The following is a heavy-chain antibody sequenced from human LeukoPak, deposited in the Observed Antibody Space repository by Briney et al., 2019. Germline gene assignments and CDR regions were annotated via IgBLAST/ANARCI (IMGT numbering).Heavy chain of an antibody. J-gene: IGHJ5*02. CDR2: TYHSGST. D-gene: IGHD4-17*01. CDR1: GGSFSGYY. V-gene: IGHV4-34*01. CDR3: ARTKYVGHYLKCRFDL. Sequence: SETLSLTCAVSGGSFSGYYWSWIRQSPGKGLEWIGETYHSGSTNYNSSLKSRLTISVDMSKNEFSVKLSSVTGADTAVYYCARTKYVGHYLKCRFDLWGQGTRVTVFS.